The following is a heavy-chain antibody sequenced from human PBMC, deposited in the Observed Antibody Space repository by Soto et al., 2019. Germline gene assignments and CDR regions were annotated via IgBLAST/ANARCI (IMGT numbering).Heavy chain of an antibody. J-gene: IGHJ4*02. D-gene: IGHD3-3*01. CDR1: GFTFSSYS. CDR3: ARGNFLEWLLFDY. CDR2: ISSSSSYI. V-gene: IGHV3-21*01. Sequence: PVGSLRLSCAASGFTFSSYSMNWVRQAPGKGLEWVSSISSSSSYIYYADSVKGRFTISRDNAKNSLYLQMNSLRAEDTAVYYCARGNFLEWLLFDYWGQGTLVTVSS.